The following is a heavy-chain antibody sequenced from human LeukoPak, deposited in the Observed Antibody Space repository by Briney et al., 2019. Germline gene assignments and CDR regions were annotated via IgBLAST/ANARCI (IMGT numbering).Heavy chain of an antibody. V-gene: IGHV1-3*01. CDR2: INAGNGNT. D-gene: IGHD1/OR15-1a*01. CDR1: GYTFTSYA. Sequence: ASVKVSCKASGYTFTSYAMHWGRQAPGQRLEWMGWINAGNGNTKYSQKFQGRVTITRDTSASTAYMELSSLRSEDTAVYSCARPKWARTTWFDPWGQGPLVTVSS. CDR3: ARPKWARTTWFDP. J-gene: IGHJ5*02.